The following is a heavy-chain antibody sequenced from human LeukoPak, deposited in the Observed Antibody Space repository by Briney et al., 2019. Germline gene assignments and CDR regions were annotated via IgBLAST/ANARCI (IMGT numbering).Heavy chain of an antibody. V-gene: IGHV3-23*01. CDR3: AKGSYYDSSGSFYFDY. CDR1: GFTFSSYA. D-gene: IGHD3-22*01. Sequence: PGGSLRLSCAASGFTFSSYAMSWVRQAPGKGLEWVSAISGSGGSTYYADSVEGRFTISRDNSKNTLYVQVNSLGTEDTAAYYCAKGSYYDSSGSFYFDYWGQGTLVTVSS. CDR2: ISGSGGST. J-gene: IGHJ4*02.